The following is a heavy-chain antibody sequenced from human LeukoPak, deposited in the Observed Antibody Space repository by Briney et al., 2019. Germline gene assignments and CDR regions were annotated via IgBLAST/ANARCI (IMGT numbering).Heavy chain of an antibody. CDR3: ARALYFRYYFDY. Sequence: PSETLSLTCTVPGGSLSSYYWSWIRQPPGKGLEWIGYIYYSGSTNYNPSLKSRVTISVDTSKNQFSLKLSSVTAADTAVYYCARALYFRYYFDYWGQGTLVTVSS. CDR2: IYYSGST. J-gene: IGHJ4*02. CDR1: GGSLSSYY. V-gene: IGHV4-59*01. D-gene: IGHD2-8*01.